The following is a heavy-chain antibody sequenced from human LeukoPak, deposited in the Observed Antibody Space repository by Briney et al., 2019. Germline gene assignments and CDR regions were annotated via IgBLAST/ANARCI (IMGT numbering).Heavy chain of an antibody. CDR3: ARHDNDDDFDY. Sequence: ASVNVSFKASGYTFTMYAINWLRQAPGQGLEWMGWINMYTANPAYAQGFTERFVFSLDTSVTTAYLQISNLKTEDTAVYYCARHDNDDDFDYWGQGTLVTVSS. J-gene: IGHJ4*02. D-gene: IGHD3-16*01. CDR2: INMYTANP. V-gene: IGHV7-4-1*02. CDR1: GYTFTMYA.